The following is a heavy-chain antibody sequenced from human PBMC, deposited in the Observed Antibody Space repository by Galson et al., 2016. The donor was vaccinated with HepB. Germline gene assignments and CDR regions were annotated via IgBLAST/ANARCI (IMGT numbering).Heavy chain of an antibody. Sequence: SVKVSCKVSGYSLTELSIHWVRQAPGKGLEWMGGFDPESGETVYAQKFQGRVTMTEDTSTDTPYMELSSLRSEDTAVYYCATIIMGGYYRFDYWGQGTLVTVSS. CDR3: ATIIMGGYYRFDY. J-gene: IGHJ4*02. CDR1: GYSLTELS. V-gene: IGHV1-24*01. CDR2: FDPESGET. D-gene: IGHD3-22*01.